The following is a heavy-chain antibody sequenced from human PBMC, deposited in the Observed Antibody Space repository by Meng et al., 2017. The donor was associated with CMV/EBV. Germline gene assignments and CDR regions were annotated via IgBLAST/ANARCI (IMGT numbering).Heavy chain of an antibody. CDR2: ISSSGSTI. D-gene: IGHD2-2*01. CDR1: GFTFSSYE. V-gene: IGHV3-48*03. J-gene: IGHJ6*02. CDR3: ARDDATSYYYYYGMDV. Sequence: GSLKISCAASGFTFSSYEMNWVRQAPGKGLEWVSYISSSGSTIYYADSVKGRFTISRDNAKNSLYLQMNSLRAEDTAVYYCARDDATSYYYYYGMDVWGQGTTVTVSS.